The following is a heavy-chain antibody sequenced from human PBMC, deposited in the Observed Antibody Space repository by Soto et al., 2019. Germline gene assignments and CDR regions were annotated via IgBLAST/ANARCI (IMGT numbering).Heavy chain of an antibody. CDR3: ARLMGYYFDY. Sequence: LSLTCAVSGGSISSGGYSWSWIRQPPGKGLEWIGYIYHSGSTYYNPSLKSRVTISVDRSKNQFSLKLSSVTAADTAVYYCARLMGYYFDYWGQGTLVTVSS. CDR1: GGSISSGGYS. V-gene: IGHV4-30-2*01. CDR2: IYHSGST. J-gene: IGHJ4*02. D-gene: IGHD3-16*01.